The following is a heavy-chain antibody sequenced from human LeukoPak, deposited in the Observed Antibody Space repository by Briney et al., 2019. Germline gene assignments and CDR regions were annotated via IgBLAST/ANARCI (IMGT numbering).Heavy chain of an antibody. J-gene: IGHJ6*02. CDR3: TTRACHAGGCSSSFYYYYGLHF. D-gene: IGHD3-16*01. V-gene: IGHV1-69*13. Sequence: SVKISCKASGNSISNYAVSWVRQAPGQGFEWMGGIIPIFGTADYAQKFQGRVTITADQSTSTTYMALSSLKSEDTATYYCTTRACHAGGCSSSFYYYYGLHFWGQGTTVSVSS. CDR1: GNSISNYA. CDR2: IIPIFGTA.